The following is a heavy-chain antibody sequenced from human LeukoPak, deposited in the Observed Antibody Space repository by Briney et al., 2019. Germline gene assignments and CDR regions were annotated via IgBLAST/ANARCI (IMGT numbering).Heavy chain of an antibody. Sequence: GGSLRLSCAASGFTFSSYGMHWVRQAPGKGLEWVAFIRYDGSNEYYADSVKGRFTISRDNSKNTLYLQMNSLRAEDTAVYYCAKDSGDCSSTSCYNYFDYWGQGTLVTVSS. CDR2: IRYDGSNE. D-gene: IGHD2-2*02. CDR1: GFTFSSYG. V-gene: IGHV3-30*02. J-gene: IGHJ4*02. CDR3: AKDSGDCSSTSCYNYFDY.